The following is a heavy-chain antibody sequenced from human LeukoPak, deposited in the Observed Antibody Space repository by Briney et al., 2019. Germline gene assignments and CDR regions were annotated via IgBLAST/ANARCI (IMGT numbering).Heavy chain of an antibody. Sequence: SQTLSLTCAISGDSVSSNSAAWNWIRQSPSRGLEWLGRTYYRSKWYNDYAVSVKSRITINPDTSKNQFSLQLNSVTPEDTAVYYCARGQPAHNSSSWYRPGYYFDYWGQGTLVTVSS. D-gene: IGHD6-13*01. CDR1: GDSVSSNSAA. J-gene: IGHJ4*02. CDR2: TYYRSKWYN. V-gene: IGHV6-1*01. CDR3: ARGQPAHNSSSWYRPGYYFDY.